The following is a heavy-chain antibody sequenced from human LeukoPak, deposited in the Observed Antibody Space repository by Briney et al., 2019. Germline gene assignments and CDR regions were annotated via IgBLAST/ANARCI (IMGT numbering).Heavy chain of an antibody. Sequence: ASVKVSCKASGGTFSSYAISWVRQAPGQGLEWMGRIIPILGIANYAQKFQGRVTITADKSTSTAYMELSSLRSEDTAVYYCAAGDCSSISCYVPHYYYYYGMDVWGQGTTVTVSS. D-gene: IGHD2-2*01. CDR1: GGTFSSYA. J-gene: IGHJ6*02. CDR2: IIPILGIA. CDR3: AAGDCSSISCYVPHYYYYYGMDV. V-gene: IGHV1-69*04.